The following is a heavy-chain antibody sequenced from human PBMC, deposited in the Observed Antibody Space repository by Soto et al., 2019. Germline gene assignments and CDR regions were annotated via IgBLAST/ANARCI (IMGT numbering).Heavy chain of an antibody. J-gene: IGHJ4*02. CDR1: GWSFSGDY. CDR2: INHSGRT. CDR3: ERDRGYCSSTSCYYFSDY. Sequence: PSETLSRTGAVYGWSFSGDYWSWIRQPPGKGLEWIGEINHSGRTNNNPSLKSRVTISVDTSKNHFSLKLSSVTAADTAVFYGERDRGYCSSTSCYYFSDYWGQGTLVTVSS. D-gene: IGHD2-2*01. V-gene: IGHV4-34*01.